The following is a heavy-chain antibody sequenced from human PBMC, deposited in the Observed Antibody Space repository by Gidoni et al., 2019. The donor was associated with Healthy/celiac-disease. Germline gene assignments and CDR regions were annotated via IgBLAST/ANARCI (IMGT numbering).Heavy chain of an antibody. CDR3: ARGRHLGEQQLVPANWFDP. V-gene: IGHV4-34*01. CDR1: GGSFSGYY. Sequence: QVQLQQWGAGLLKPSETLSLTCAVYGGSFSGYYWSWIRQPPGKGLEWIGEINHSGSTNYNPSLKSRVTISVDTSKNQFSLKLSSVTAADTAVYYCARGRHLGEQQLVPANWFDPWGQGTLVTVSS. CDR2: INHSGST. D-gene: IGHD6-13*01. J-gene: IGHJ5*02.